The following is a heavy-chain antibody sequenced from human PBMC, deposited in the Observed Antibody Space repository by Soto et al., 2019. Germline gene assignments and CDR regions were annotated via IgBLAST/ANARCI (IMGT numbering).Heavy chain of an antibody. J-gene: IGHJ4*02. CDR2: ISYDGSNK. V-gene: IGHV3-30*18. CDR3: AKVSGWYVQNYFAY. CDR1: GFTFSSYG. D-gene: IGHD6-19*01. Sequence: PGGSLRLSCAASGFTFSSYGMHWVCQAPGKGLEWVAVISYDGSNKYYADSVKGRFTISRDNSKNTLYLQMNSLRAEDAAVYYCAKVSGWYVQNYFAYRGQGTLVTVSS.